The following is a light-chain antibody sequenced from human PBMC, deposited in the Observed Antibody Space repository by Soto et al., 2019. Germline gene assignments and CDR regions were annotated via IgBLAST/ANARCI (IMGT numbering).Light chain of an antibody. Sequence: QSVLTQPPSVSVAPGQRVTISCTGSSSNIGRGYDVHWYQQFPGSAPRLLLSGDSNRPSGVPDRFSGSRSGTSASLAITGLQAEDEADYYCQTFDSSLTISWVFGGGTKLTVL. CDR1: SSNIGRGYD. CDR3: QTFDSSLTISWV. V-gene: IGLV1-40*01. CDR2: GDS. J-gene: IGLJ3*02.